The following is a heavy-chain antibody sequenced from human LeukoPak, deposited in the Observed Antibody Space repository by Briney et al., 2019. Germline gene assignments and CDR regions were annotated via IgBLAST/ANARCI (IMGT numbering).Heavy chain of an antibody. Sequence: GGSLRLSCAASGFTLSSYWMTWVRQAPGKGLEWVASLNPDGSEKYYVDSVKGRFTISRDNAKNSLYLQMNSLRAEDTAVYYCARGRYCSGGSCWFDYWGQGTLVTVSS. V-gene: IGHV3-7*05. CDR3: ARGRYCSGGSCWFDY. J-gene: IGHJ4*02. CDR1: GFTLSSYW. CDR2: LNPDGSEK. D-gene: IGHD2-15*01.